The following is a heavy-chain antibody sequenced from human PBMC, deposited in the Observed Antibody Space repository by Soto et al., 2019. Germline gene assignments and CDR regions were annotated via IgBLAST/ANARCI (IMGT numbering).Heavy chain of an antibody. CDR3: ARSYCLPNSCYNGYFDY. D-gene: IGHD2-2*02. CDR2: IDPRDSYT. V-gene: IGHV5-10-1*01. CDR1: GYSFTNNW. J-gene: IGHJ4*01. Sequence: GESLKISCKGSGYSFTNNWISWLRQMPGKGLEWMGRIDPRDSYTNYSPSFQGHVTISVDKSDNTSYLQWHSLKASDSAMYFCARSYCLPNSCYNGYFDYWGRGTLVTVSS.